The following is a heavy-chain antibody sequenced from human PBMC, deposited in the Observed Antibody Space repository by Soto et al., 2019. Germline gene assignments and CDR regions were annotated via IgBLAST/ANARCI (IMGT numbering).Heavy chain of an antibody. CDR3: ARDWQAGTGH. CDR1: GFSFSDFY. CDR2: INSGSSSV. Sequence: TGGSLRLSCAASGFSFSDFYMSWMRQAPGKGLEWISSINSGSSSVNYVDSVRGRFTISRDNAKNSLYLQMDSLTAEDTALYYCARDWQAGTGHWGQGILVTVSS. V-gene: IGHV3-11*01. J-gene: IGHJ4*02.